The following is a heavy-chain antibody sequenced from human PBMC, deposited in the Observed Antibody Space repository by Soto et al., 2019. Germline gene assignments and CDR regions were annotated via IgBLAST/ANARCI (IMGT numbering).Heavy chain of an antibody. V-gene: IGHV1-8*01. J-gene: IGHJ2*01. Sequence: QVQLVQSGAEVGKPGASVKVSCKASGYTFTSYDINWVRQARGQGLEWMGWMNPNRGNTGSAQRFQGNLTMTRNTSINPAYMELTSLTSEDAAVYYCARVHTVTTYFDVWGRGTLVAVSS. CDR1: GYTFTSYD. D-gene: IGHD4-17*01. CDR3: ARVHTVTTYFDV. CDR2: MNPNRGNT.